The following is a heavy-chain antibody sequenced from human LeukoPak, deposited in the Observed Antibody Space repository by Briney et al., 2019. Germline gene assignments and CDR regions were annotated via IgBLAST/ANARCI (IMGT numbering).Heavy chain of an antibody. CDR1: GFTFSSYA. CDR2: ISGSGGST. J-gene: IGHJ4*02. D-gene: IGHD6-13*01. Sequence: GGSLRLSCAASGFTFSSYAMSWVRQAPGKGLEWASAISGSGGSTYYADSVKGRFTISRDNSKNTLYLQMNSLRAEDTAVYYCAKDSEPIAAAGHYFDYWGQGTLVTVSS. V-gene: IGHV3-23*01. CDR3: AKDSEPIAAAGHYFDY.